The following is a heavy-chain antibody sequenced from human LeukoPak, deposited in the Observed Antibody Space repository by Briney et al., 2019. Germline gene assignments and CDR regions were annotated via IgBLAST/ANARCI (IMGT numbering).Heavy chain of an antibody. J-gene: IGHJ4*02. CDR1: GFIFSSYT. Sequence: GGSLRLSCAASGFIFSSYTMNWVRQAPGKGLEWVSSITSGSTYIYYADSVKGRFTISRDNAKNSLYLQMNSLRAEDTAVYYCARGTIAAADNDYWGQGTLVTVSS. CDR3: ARGTIAAADNDY. V-gene: IGHV3-21*06. D-gene: IGHD6-13*01. CDR2: ITSGSTYI.